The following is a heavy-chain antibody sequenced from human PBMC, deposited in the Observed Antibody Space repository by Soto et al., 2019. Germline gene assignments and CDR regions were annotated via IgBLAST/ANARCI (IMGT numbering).Heavy chain of an antibody. V-gene: IGHV3-53*01. Sequence: SLRLSCAASGFTVSSNYMSWVRQAPGKGLEWVSVIYSGGSTYYADSVKGRFTISRDNSKNTLYLQMNSLRAEDTAVYYCAKATYYYDSSGYSVQYYFDYWGQGTLVTV. CDR2: IYSGGST. CDR1: GFTVSSNY. J-gene: IGHJ4*02. D-gene: IGHD3-22*01. CDR3: AKATYYYDSSGYSVQYYFDY.